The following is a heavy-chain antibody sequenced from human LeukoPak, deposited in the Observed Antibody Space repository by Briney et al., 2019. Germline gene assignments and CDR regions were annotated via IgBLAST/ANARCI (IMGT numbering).Heavy chain of an antibody. Sequence: SETLSLTCTVSGGSISSSSYYWGWIRQPPGKGLEWIGSIYYSGSTYYNPSLKSRVTISVDTSKNQFSLKLSSVTAADTAVYYCAGPFGYCSSTSCYSVGAFDIWGQGTMVTVSS. CDR3: AGPFGYCSSTSCYSVGAFDI. CDR2: IYYSGST. V-gene: IGHV4-39*01. J-gene: IGHJ3*02. D-gene: IGHD2-2*03. CDR1: GGSISSSSYY.